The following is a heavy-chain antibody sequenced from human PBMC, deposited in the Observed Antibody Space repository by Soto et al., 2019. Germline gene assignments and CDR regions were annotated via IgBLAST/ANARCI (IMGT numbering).Heavy chain of an antibody. CDR1: GDSVSSNSAA. CDR2: TSYRSKWYN. J-gene: IGHJ4*02. V-gene: IGHV6-1*01. D-gene: IGHD3-16*01. CDR3: ETSDRVGLGFDY. Sequence: QVQLQQSGPGLVKPSQTLSLTCDISGDSVSSNSAAWNWIRQSPSRGLEWLGRTSYRSKWYNDYEVSVKSRITTTPATPKNQFPRQLNSVIPGDTVLYSCETSDRVGLGFDYWAQGPLVPVPS.